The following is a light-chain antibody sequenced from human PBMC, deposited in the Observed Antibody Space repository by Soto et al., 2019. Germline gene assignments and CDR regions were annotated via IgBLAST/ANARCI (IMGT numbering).Light chain of an antibody. V-gene: IGLV2-11*01. CDR2: DVS. J-gene: IGLJ3*02. Sequence: QSVLTQPRSVSGSPGQSVTISCTGTTSDVGGHTYVSWYQQHPGKAPKVVIYDVSERPSGVPDRFSGSKSGNTASLTISGLQAEDEAHYYCCSYAGIYTRVFGGGTKLTVL. CDR3: CSYAGIYTRV. CDR1: TSDVGGHTY.